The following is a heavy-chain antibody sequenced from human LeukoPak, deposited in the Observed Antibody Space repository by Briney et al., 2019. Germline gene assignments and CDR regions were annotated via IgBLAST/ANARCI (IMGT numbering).Heavy chain of an antibody. V-gene: IGHV4-4*07. CDR1: GGSINSYF. J-gene: IGHJ2*01. Sequence: SETLSLTCTVSGGSINSYFWTWIRQSAGKGLECIGRIHSSGNTNYNHYLKSRVTMSLDTSKNQFSLKLTSVTVADTAVYYCGRDGALNYGDYWYFDLWGRGTLVTVSS. D-gene: IGHD4-17*01. CDR2: IHSSGNT. CDR3: GRDGALNYGDYWYFDL.